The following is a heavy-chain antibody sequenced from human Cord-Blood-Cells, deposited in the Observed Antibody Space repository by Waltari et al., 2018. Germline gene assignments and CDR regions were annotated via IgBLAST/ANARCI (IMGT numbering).Heavy chain of an antibody. J-gene: IGHJ4*02. CDR2: VEPEDGET. CDR3: ATRGYPEWELPYDYFDY. Sequence: QVQLVQSGAEVKKPGASVKVSCKVSGYTLTELSMHWVRQAPGKGLEWMGGVEPEDGETIYAQKFQGRVTVTEDTSTDTAYMELSSLRSEDTAVYYCATRGYPEWELPYDYFDYWGQGTLVTVSS. V-gene: IGHV1-24*01. CDR1: GYTLTELS. D-gene: IGHD1-26*01.